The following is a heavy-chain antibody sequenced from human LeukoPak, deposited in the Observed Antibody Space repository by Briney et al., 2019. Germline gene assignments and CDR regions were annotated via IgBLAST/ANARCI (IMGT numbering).Heavy chain of an antibody. D-gene: IGHD2-15*01. CDR1: GFTFSSYW. J-gene: IGHJ4*02. V-gene: IGHV3-7*01. CDR2: IKQDGSEK. CDR3: ARDGGRKDDY. Sequence: WGSLRLSCTASGFTFSSYWMTWVRQAPGKGLEWVANIKQDGSEKYYVDSVKGRFTISRDNAKNSLYLQMNSLRAEDTAVYYCARDGGRKDDYWGQGTLVTVSS.